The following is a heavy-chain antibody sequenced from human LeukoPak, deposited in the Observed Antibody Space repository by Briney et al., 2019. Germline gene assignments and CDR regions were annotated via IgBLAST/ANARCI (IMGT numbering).Heavy chain of an antibody. D-gene: IGHD3-10*01. Sequence: VGSLRLSCAASGFTFSTYAMHWVRQAPGKGLEWVAVISYDGSKKYYADSVKGRFTISRDNSKNTLYLQMNSLRDEDTAVYYCARDNGSGKNFYYYGMDVWGQGTTVTVSS. J-gene: IGHJ6*02. CDR2: ISYDGSKK. V-gene: IGHV3-30-3*01. CDR1: GFTFSTYA. CDR3: ARDNGSGKNFYYYGMDV.